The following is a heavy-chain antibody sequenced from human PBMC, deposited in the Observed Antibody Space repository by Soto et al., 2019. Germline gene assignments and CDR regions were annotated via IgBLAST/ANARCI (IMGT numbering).Heavy chain of an antibody. CDR3: ARSALSNWNDEQNFDY. J-gene: IGHJ4*02. CDR1: GGSISSYY. D-gene: IGHD1-1*01. CDR2: IYTSGST. Sequence: PSETLSLTCTVSGGSISSYYWSWIRQPAGKGLEWIGRIYTSGSTNYNPSLKSRVTMSVDTSKNQFSLKLSSVTAADTAVYYCARSALSNWNDEQNFDYWGQGTLVTVS. V-gene: IGHV4-4*07.